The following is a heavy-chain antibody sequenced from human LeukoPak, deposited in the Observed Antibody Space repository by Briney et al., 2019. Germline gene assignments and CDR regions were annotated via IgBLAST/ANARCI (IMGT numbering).Heavy chain of an antibody. V-gene: IGHV1-18*01. J-gene: IGHJ4*02. CDR3: ARATGGYSGSYYFDY. Sequence: ASVKVSCKASAYTFTSYGISLVRQAPGQGLEWMGWISAYNGNTNYAQKLQGRVTMTTDTSTSTAYMELRSLRSDDTAVYYCARATGGYSGSYYFDYWGQGTLVTVSS. D-gene: IGHD5-18*01. CDR1: AYTFTSYG. CDR2: ISAYNGNT.